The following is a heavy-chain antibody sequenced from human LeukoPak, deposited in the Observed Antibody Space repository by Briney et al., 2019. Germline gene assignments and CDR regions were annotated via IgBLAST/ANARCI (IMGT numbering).Heavy chain of an antibody. Sequence: SETLSLTCAVYGGSFSGYYWSWIRQPPGKGLEWIGEINHSGSTNYNPSLKSRVTISVDTSKNQFSLKLSSVTAADTAVYYCARKTVETATMWLDAFDIWGQGTMVTVSS. CDR2: INHSGST. D-gene: IGHD5-24*01. CDR1: GGSFSGYY. J-gene: IGHJ3*02. CDR3: ARKTVETATMWLDAFDI. V-gene: IGHV4-34*01.